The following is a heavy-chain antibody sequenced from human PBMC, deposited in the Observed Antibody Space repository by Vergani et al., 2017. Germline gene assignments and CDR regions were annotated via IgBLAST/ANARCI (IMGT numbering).Heavy chain of an antibody. CDR2: ISYDGSNK. CDR3: ARDGDYGNSGAFDI. J-gene: IGHJ3*02. D-gene: IGHD4-11*01. CDR1: GFTFSSYA. Sequence: QVQLVESGGGVVQPGRSLRLSCAASGFTFSSYAMHWVRQAPGKGLEWVAVISYDGSNKYYADSVKGRFTISRDNSKNTLYLQMNSLRAEDTAVYYCARDGDYGNSGAFDIWGQGTMVTVSS. V-gene: IGHV3-30*04.